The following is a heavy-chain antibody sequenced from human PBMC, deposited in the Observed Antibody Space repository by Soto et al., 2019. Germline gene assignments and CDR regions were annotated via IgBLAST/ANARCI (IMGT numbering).Heavy chain of an antibody. CDR3: ARVQRVYSSSSYYFDY. CDR2: ISSSSSYI. V-gene: IGHV3-21*01. D-gene: IGHD6-6*01. Sequence: GGSLRLSCAASGFTFSSYSMNWVRQAPGKGLEWVSSISSSSSYIYYADAVKGRFTISRDNAKNSLYLQMNSLRAEDTAVYYCARVQRVYSSSSYYFDYWGQGTLVTVSS. J-gene: IGHJ4*02. CDR1: GFTFSSYS.